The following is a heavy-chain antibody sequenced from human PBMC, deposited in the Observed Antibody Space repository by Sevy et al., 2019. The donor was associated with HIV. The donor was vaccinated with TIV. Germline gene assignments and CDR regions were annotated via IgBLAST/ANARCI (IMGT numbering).Heavy chain of an antibody. CDR2: ISGGDDST. CDR1: GFIFSDYA. Sequence: GESLKISCAASGFIFSDYAMSWVRQAPGKGLEWVSSISGGDDSTYYADSVKGRFTVSRANSKNTLYLQMNTLRAEDTALYYCAKFGDYYDSGGYYWYFDFWGRGTLVTVSS. J-gene: IGHJ2*01. V-gene: IGHV3-23*01. CDR3: AKFGDYYDSGGYYWYFDF. D-gene: IGHD3-22*01.